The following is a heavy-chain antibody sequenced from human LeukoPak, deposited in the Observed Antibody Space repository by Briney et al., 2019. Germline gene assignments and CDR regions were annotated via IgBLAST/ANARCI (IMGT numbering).Heavy chain of an antibody. CDR2: ISYDGSNK. CDR3: ARDASPWIVVYYFGY. J-gene: IGHJ4*02. V-gene: IGHV3-30*01. Sequence: GGSLRLSCAASGFTFSSYAMHWVRQAPGKGLEWVAVISYDGSNKYYADSVKGRFTISRDNSKNTLYLQMNSLRAEDTAVYYCARDASPWIVVYYFGYWGQGTLVTVSS. D-gene: IGHD3-22*01. CDR1: GFTFSSYA.